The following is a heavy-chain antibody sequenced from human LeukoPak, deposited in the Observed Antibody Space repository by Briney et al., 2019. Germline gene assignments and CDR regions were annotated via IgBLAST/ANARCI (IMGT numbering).Heavy chain of an antibody. CDR3: ARATYYDILTGYYPPYYYYGMDV. D-gene: IGHD3-9*01. J-gene: IGHJ6*04. CDR2: IIPIFGTA. Sequence: SVKVSCKASGGTFSSYAISWVRQAPGQGLEWMGGIIPIFGTANYAQKFQGRVTITAVESTSTAYMELSSLRSEDTAVYYCARATYYDILTGYYPPYYYYGMDVWGKGTTVTVSS. CDR1: GGTFSSYA. V-gene: IGHV1-69*13.